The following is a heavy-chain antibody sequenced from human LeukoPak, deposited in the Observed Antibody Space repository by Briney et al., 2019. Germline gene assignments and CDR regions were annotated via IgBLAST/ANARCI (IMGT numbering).Heavy chain of an antibody. V-gene: IGHV1-24*01. J-gene: IGHJ4*02. CDR3: ATGLQLGTYFDY. Sequence: GFDPEDGETIYAQKFQGRVTMTEDTSTDTAYMELSSLRSEDTAVYYCATGLQLGTYFDYWGQGTLVTVSS. D-gene: IGHD7-27*01. CDR2: FDPEDGET.